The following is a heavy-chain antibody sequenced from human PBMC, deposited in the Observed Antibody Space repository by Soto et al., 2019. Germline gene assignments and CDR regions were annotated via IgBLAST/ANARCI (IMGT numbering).Heavy chain of an antibody. CDR1: RFTFSSYA. CDR2: ISGGGNDA. CDR3: ARDRPDYDPTPAFDI. D-gene: IGHD3-16*01. V-gene: IGHV3-23*01. J-gene: IGHJ3*02. Sequence: HPGGSLRLSCAASRFTFSSYAMSWVRQAPGKGLEWVSSISGGGNDAYYADSVKGRFTISRDNSQNTLYLQMSSLRADDTAVYYCARDRPDYDPTPAFDIWGQGTMVTVSS.